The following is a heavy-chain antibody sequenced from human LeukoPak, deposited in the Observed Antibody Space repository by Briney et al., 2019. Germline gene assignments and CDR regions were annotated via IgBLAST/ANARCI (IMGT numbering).Heavy chain of an antibody. CDR3: ASRTIFGVVDDY. J-gene: IGHJ4*02. V-gene: IGHV1-3*01. D-gene: IGHD3-3*01. CDR1: GYTFTSYA. CDR2: INAGNGNT. Sequence: ASVKVSCKASGYTFTSYAIHWVRQAPGQRLEWMGWINAGNGNTKYSQKFQGRVTISRDTSASTAYMELSSLRSEDTAVYYCASRTIFGVVDDYWGQGTLVTVSS.